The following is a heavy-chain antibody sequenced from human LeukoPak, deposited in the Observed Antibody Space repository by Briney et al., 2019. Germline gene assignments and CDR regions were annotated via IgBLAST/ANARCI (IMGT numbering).Heavy chain of an antibody. CDR3: ARDSIVVVPAAMEDYYYYYMDV. J-gene: IGHJ6*03. CDR1: GYTFNSYD. V-gene: IGHV1-2*02. CDR2: SNPNSGGT. D-gene: IGHD2-2*01. Sequence: ASVKVSCKASGYTFNSYDINWVRQAPGQRLEWMGWSNPNSGGTNYAQKFQGRVTMTRDTSISTAYMELSRLRSDDTAVYYCARDSIVVVPAAMEDYYYYYMDVWGKGTTVTVSS.